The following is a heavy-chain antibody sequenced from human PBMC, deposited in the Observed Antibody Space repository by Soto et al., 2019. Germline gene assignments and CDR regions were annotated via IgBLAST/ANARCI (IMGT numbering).Heavy chain of an antibody. CDR2: ISAYNGNT. CDR3: VVAAHPYSVDS. D-gene: IGHD2-15*01. Sequence: QVQLVQSGAEVKKPGASVKVSCKASGYTFTSYGISWVRQAPGQGLEWMGWISAYNGNTNYAQKLQGTATMTTDTSTSTAYVQLRSLRSDDTAVYYCVVAAHPYSVDSWGQGPLAPVSS. CDR1: GYTFTSYG. J-gene: IGHJ4*02. V-gene: IGHV1-18*01.